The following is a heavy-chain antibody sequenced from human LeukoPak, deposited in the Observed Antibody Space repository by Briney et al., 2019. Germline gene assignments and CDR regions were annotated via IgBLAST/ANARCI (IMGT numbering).Heavy chain of an antibody. D-gene: IGHD6-19*01. CDR2: IYWNDDK. CDR1: GFSLSTSGVG. J-gene: IGHJ4*02. Sequence: SGPTLVNPTQTLTLTCTFSGFSLSTSGVGVGWIRQPPGKALEWLALIYWNDDKRYSPSLKSRHTITKDTSKNQVVLTMTNMDPVDTATYYCAHRYSSWRDYYFDYWGQGTLVTVSS. V-gene: IGHV2-5*01. CDR3: AHRYSSWRDYYFDY.